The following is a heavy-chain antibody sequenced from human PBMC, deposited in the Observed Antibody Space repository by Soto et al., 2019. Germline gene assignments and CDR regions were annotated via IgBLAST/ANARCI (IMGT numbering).Heavy chain of an antibody. CDR1: GGTFSSYA. V-gene: IGHV1-69*13. CDR2: IIPIFGTA. J-gene: IGHJ6*02. CDR3: ARDRFQTMIRGYGMDV. D-gene: IGHD3-22*01. Sequence: GASVKVSCKASGGTFSSYAISWVRQAPGQGLEWMGGIIPIFGTANYAQKFQGRVTITADESTSTAYMELSSLRSEDTAVYYCARDRFQTMIRGYGMDVWGQGTTVTSP.